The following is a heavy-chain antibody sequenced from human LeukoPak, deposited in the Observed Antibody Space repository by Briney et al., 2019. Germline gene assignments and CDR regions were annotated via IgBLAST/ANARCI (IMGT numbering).Heavy chain of an antibody. J-gene: IGHJ4*02. CDR3: ARENTNDTLDY. Sequence: GGSLRLSCAASGFTFSSYAMHWVRQAPGKGLEWVAVISYDGSNKYYADSVKGRFTISRDNAKNTLYLQMNSPRAEDTAVYYCARENTNDTLDYWGQGTLVTVSS. D-gene: IGHD3-22*01. CDR2: ISYDGSNK. CDR1: GFTFSSYA. V-gene: IGHV3-30-3*01.